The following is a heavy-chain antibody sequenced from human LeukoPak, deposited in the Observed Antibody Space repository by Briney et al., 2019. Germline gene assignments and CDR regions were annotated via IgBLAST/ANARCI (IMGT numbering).Heavy chain of an antibody. CDR3: AKEREGHKDGLAH. D-gene: IGHD5-24*01. V-gene: IGHV3-43*01. CDR1: GFNFNAYT. Sequence: GGPLRLSCATSGFNFNAYTMHWVRQAPGKGLEWVSFIRGAATTNYADSVKGRFTVSSDNSKNSLYLQMNSLRPEDSGLYYCAKEREGHKDGLAHWGRGTLVTVSS. CDR2: IRGAATT. J-gene: IGHJ4*02.